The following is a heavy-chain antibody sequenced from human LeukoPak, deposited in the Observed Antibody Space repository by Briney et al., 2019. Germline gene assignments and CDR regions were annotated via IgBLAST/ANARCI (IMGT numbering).Heavy chain of an antibody. V-gene: IGHV3-30*02. CDR1: GFTFSSYG. CDR3: AKWAEYYYDSSGSIPGY. CDR2: IRYDGSNK. J-gene: IGHJ4*02. D-gene: IGHD3-22*01. Sequence: GGSLRLSCAASGFTFSSYGMHWVRQAPGKGLEWVAFIRYDGSNKCYADSVKGRFTISRDNSKNTLYLQMNSLRAEDTAVYYCAKWAEYYYDSSGSIPGYWGQGTLVTVSS.